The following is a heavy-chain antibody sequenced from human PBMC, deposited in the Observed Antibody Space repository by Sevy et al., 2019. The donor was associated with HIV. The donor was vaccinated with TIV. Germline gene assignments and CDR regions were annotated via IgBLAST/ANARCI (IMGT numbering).Heavy chain of an antibody. CDR2: ISFSGSMT. CDR3: AKTPFMDFWNDYYSFYFDF. J-gene: IGHJ4*02. V-gene: IGHV3-23*01. D-gene: IGHD3-3*01. CDR1: GFNFNNYA. Sequence: GGSLRLSCAAAGFNFNNYAMTWVRQAPGKGLEWVSGISFSGSMTYYAESVKGRFSISRDPSKNTLYLQMNNVRVEDTAVYCCAKTPFMDFWNDYYSFYFDFWGQGTLVTVSS.